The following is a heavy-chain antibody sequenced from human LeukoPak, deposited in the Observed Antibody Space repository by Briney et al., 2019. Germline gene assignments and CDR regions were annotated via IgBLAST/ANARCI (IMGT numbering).Heavy chain of an antibody. Sequence: GGSLRLSCAASGFTFSSYSMNWVRQAPGKGLEWVSSISSSSSYIYYADSVKGRFTISRDNAKNSLYLQMNSLRAEDTAVYYCARRDSSGWISYYYMDVWGKGTTVTISS. CDR3: ARRDSSGWISYYYMDV. CDR2: ISSSSSYI. J-gene: IGHJ6*03. CDR1: GFTFSSYS. D-gene: IGHD6-19*01. V-gene: IGHV3-21*01.